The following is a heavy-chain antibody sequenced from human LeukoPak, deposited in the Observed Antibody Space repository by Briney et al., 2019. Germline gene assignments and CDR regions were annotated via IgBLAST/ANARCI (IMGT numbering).Heavy chain of an antibody. Sequence: GGSLRLSCAASGVTVSSNYISWVRQAPGKGLERVSVSYSGGSTYYADTVKGRFTLSSDNSKKALYLQMNSLRADDTAVYYCARVYYYDSSGQNWFDPWGQGTLVTVSS. V-gene: IGHV3-53*01. D-gene: IGHD3-22*01. J-gene: IGHJ5*02. CDR3: ARVYYYDSSGQNWFDP. CDR1: GVTVSSNY. CDR2: SYSGGST.